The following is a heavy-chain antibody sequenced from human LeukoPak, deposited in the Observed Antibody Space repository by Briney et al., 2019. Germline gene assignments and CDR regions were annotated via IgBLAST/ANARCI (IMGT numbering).Heavy chain of an antibody. V-gene: IGHV1-2*06. CDR3: VRHNHMDV. J-gene: IGHJ6*02. Sequence: ASVKVSCKAFGYTFSGYFIHWVRQAPGQGLEWMGRINPNSGDTKYAQKFQGRVTMTRDTSTSTVYMELSSLRSEDTAVYYCVRHNHMDVWGQGTTVTVSS. CDR1: GYTFSGYF. CDR2: INPNSGDT.